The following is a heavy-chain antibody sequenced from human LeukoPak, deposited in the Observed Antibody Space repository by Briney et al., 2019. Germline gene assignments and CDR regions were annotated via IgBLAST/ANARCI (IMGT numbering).Heavy chain of an antibody. CDR1: GFTFSYYD. CDR2: LSHTSGSE. J-gene: IGHJ4*02. V-gene: IGHV3-48*01. CDR3: ARDHTSDHFFDS. Sequence: GGSLRLSRTASGFTFSYYDMNWVRQAPGKGLEWISYLSHTSGSEYFADSVRGRFTVSRDNAQNSFYLQMDSLRVEDTAVYYCARDHTSDHFFDSWGQGTLVTVSS. D-gene: IGHD2/OR15-2a*01.